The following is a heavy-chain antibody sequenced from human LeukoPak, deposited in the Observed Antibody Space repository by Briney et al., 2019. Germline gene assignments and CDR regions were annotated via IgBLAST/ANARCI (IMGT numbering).Heavy chain of an antibody. CDR1: GYTFTDYF. V-gene: IGHV1-2*02. CDR2: INPKKGDT. J-gene: IGHJ5*02. D-gene: IGHD3-16*01. Sequence: ASVKVSCKASGYTFTDYFLHWVRQAPGQGLEWMGWINPKKGDTNYAQKFQGRVTVTWDTSTTTAYMKLNRLTSDDTAVYYCARGYEYGWFDPWGQGTLVTVSS. CDR3: ARGYEYGWFDP.